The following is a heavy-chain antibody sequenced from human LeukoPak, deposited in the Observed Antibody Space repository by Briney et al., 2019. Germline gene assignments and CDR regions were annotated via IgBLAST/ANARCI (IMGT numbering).Heavy chain of an antibody. CDR3: ARRWIQLWPRFDP. D-gene: IGHD5-24*01. V-gene: IGHV4-39*01. Sequence: PSETLSLTCTVSGGSISSGGYYWAWIRQPPGKGLEWIGDIYYTGSTYYNPSLKSRVTISVDTSKNQFSLKLDSVTAADTAVYYCARRWIQLWPRFDPWGRGTLVIVSS. CDR1: GGSISSGGYY. CDR2: IYYTGST. J-gene: IGHJ5*02.